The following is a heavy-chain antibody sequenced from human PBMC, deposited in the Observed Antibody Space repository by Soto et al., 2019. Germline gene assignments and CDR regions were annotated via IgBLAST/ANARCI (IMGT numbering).Heavy chain of an antibody. Sequence: SVKVSCKASGYSFTDYHIHWVREAPVQGLEWLGRINPKSGGASTAQKFQGWVTMTTDTSISTASMELTRLTSDDTAIYYCARGDSTDCSNGVCSFFYNHDMDVWGQGTTVTVSS. CDR2: INPKSGGA. CDR3: ARGDSTDCSNGVCSFFYNHDMDV. V-gene: IGHV1-2*04. J-gene: IGHJ6*02. D-gene: IGHD2-8*01. CDR1: GYSFTDYH.